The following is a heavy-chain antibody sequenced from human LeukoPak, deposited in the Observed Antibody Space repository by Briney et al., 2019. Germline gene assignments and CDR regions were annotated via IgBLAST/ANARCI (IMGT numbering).Heavy chain of an antibody. Sequence: SETLSLTCAVYGGSFSGYYWSWIRQPPGKGLEWIGEINHSGSTNYNPSLKSRVTISVDTSKNQFSLKLSSVTAADTAVYYCAREGDYYDSSGYYYVGAFDIWGQGTMVTVSS. CDR3: AREGDYYDSSGYYYVGAFDI. J-gene: IGHJ3*02. CDR2: INHSGST. V-gene: IGHV4-34*01. CDR1: GGSFSGYY. D-gene: IGHD3-22*01.